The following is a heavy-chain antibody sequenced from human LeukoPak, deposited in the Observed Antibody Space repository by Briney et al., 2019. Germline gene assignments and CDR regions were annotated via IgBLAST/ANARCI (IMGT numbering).Heavy chain of an antibody. V-gene: IGHV4-34*01. CDR1: GGSFSGYY. CDR3: ARARIAMVRDIIRSGVFDI. J-gene: IGHJ3*02. D-gene: IGHD3-10*01. Sequence: PSETLSLTCAVYGGSFSGYYWSWIRQPPGKGLEWIGEINHSGSTDYNPSLKSRVTISVDTSKNQFSLRLSSVTAADTAVYYCARARIAMVRDIIRSGVFDIWGQGTMVTVSS. CDR2: INHSGST.